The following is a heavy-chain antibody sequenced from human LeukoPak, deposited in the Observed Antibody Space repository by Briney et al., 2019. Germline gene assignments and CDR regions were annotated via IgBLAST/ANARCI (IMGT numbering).Heavy chain of an antibody. Sequence: PGGSLRLSCAASGFTFSSYAMHWVRQAPGKGLEWVAVISYDGSNKYYADSVKGRFTISRDNSKHTLYLQMNSLRAEDTAVYYCAREGIVVVPASYYYGMDVWGQGTTVTVSS. CDR1: GFTFSSYA. J-gene: IGHJ6*02. CDR3: AREGIVVVPASYYYGMDV. CDR2: ISYDGSNK. D-gene: IGHD2-2*01. V-gene: IGHV3-30-3*01.